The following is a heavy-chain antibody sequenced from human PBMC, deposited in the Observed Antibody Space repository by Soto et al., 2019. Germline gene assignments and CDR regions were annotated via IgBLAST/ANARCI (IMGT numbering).Heavy chain of an antibody. D-gene: IGHD5-12*01. J-gene: IGHJ4*02. V-gene: IGHV3-74*01. CDR2: RYTDASSA. CDR3: VRGNSGYGNFDY. Sequence: GESLILSCAASGLTFSSYWMHWVRQAPGKGLVWVSRRYTDASSATYADSVKGRFTISRDNAKNTLFLQIDSLRTEDTAVYYCVRGNSGYGNFDYWGEGTLVTVSS. CDR1: GLTFSSYW.